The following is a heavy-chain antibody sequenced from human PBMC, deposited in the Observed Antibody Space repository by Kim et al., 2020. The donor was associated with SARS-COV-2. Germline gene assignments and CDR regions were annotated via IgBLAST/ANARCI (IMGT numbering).Heavy chain of an antibody. D-gene: IGHD5-18*01. J-gene: IGHJ4*02. CDR2: ISRDTIAT. CDR3: ARDSYRYDS. CDR1: GFSFTPYA. V-gene: IGHV3-30*03. Sequence: GGSLRLSCAASGFSFTPYAMHWVRQAPGKGLEWVSFISRDTIATYYADSVKGRFTVSRDDSKNMLYLQLNNLRAEDSAVYYCARDSYRYDSWGRGTLVTVSS.